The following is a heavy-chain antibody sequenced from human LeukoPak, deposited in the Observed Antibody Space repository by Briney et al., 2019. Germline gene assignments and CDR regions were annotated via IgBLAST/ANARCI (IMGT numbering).Heavy chain of an antibody. D-gene: IGHD4-23*01. CDR3: AVTTVVTPLFDY. CDR1: GYTLTELS. J-gene: IGHJ4*02. Sequence: ASVKVSCQVSGYTLTELSMHWVRQAPGKGLAWMGGFDPEDGETIYAQKFQGRVTMTRDTSISTAYMELSRLRSDDTAVYYCAVTTVVTPLFDYWGQGTLVTVSS. V-gene: IGHV1-24*01. CDR2: FDPEDGET.